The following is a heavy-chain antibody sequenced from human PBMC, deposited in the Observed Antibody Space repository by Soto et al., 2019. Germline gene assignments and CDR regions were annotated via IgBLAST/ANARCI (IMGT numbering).Heavy chain of an antibody. CDR3: ARDRLRGYDSSGFYS. CDR2: INPSDGNR. D-gene: IGHD3-22*01. J-gene: IGHJ4*02. V-gene: IGHV1-18*01. Sequence: ASVTVSCRASGYSVSVYGINLVRQAPGQGLEWMGWINPSDGNRNFAQKFEDRVTMTTATSTNTVFLELRSLKSDDTAIYYCARDRLRGYDSSGFYSWGQGTMVTVSS. CDR1: GYSVSVYG.